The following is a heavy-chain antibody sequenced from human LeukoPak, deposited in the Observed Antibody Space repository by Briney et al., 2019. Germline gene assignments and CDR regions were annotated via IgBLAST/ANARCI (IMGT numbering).Heavy chain of an antibody. CDR1: GFTFNRYA. V-gene: IGHV3-30*04. J-gene: IGHJ6*02. CDR2: TSSDGRSK. Sequence: GGSLRLSCAASGFTFNRYAMHWVRQAPGKGLEWVALTSSDGRSKYYADPVKGRFTISRDNSKIKVFLQMNSLRLEDTAAYYCAKVRAPGESSYGMDVWGQGTTVTVSS. CDR3: AKVRAPGESSYGMDV. D-gene: IGHD3-16*01.